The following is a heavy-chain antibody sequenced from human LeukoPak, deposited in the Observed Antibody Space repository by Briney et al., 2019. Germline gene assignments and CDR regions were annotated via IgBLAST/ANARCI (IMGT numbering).Heavy chain of an antibody. CDR2: INPSGGST. CDR3: AKLIYDGPDGDY. V-gene: IGHV1-46*01. D-gene: IGHD5/OR15-5a*01. Sequence: ASEKVSCKASGYTFTSYYMHWVRQAPGQGLEWMGIINPSGGSTSYAQKFQGRVTMTRDTSTSTVYMELSSLRSEDTAVYYCAKLIYDGPDGDYWGQGTLVTVSS. J-gene: IGHJ4*02. CDR1: GYTFTSYY.